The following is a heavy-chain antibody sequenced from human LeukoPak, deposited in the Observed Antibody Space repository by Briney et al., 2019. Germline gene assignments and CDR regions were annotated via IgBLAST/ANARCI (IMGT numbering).Heavy chain of an antibody. CDR1: GCTFSSYA. CDR3: AKRWTAVASTEAFDI. D-gene: IGHD6-13*01. CDR2: ISNSGGST. V-gene: IGHV3-23*01. J-gene: IGHJ3*02. Sequence: GGSLRLSCAASGCTFSSYAMSWVRQAPGKGLEWVSTISNSGGSTYYADSVKGRFTISRDNSKNTLYLQMNSLRAEDTAVYYCAKRWTAVASTEAFDIWGQGTMVTVSS.